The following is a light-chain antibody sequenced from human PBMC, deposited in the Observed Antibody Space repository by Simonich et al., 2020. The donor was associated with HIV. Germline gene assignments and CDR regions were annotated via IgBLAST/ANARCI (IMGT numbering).Light chain of an antibody. CDR1: QSVSSN. J-gene: IGKJ1*01. CDR3: QQYNNWPPWT. CDR2: GAS. V-gene: IGKV3-15*01. Sequence: EIVMTQSPATLSVSPGERATLSCRASQSVSSNLAWYQQKPGQAPRLLIHGASTRATGIPARFSGSGSGTEFTLTISSLQSEDFAVYHCQQYNNWPPWTFGQGTKVEIK.